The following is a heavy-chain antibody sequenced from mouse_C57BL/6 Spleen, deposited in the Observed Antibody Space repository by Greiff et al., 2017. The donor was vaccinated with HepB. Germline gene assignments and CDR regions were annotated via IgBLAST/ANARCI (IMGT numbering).Heavy chain of an antibody. CDR2: IVPSDSYT. Sequence: QVQLQQPGAELVRPGTSVKLSCKASGYTFTSYWMHWVKQRPGQGLEWIGVIVPSDSYTNYNQKFKGKATLTVDTSSSTAYMQLSSLTSEDSAVYYCARLGTFDYWGQGTTLTVSS. V-gene: IGHV1-59*01. CDR3: ARLGTFDY. D-gene: IGHD3-3*01. CDR1: GYTFTSYW. J-gene: IGHJ2*01.